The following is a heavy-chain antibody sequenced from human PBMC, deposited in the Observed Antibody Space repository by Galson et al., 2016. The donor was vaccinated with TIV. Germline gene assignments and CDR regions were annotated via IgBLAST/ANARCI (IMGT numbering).Heavy chain of an antibody. CDR3: AKMDSSGFDYVRRFDF. J-gene: IGHJ4*02. V-gene: IGHV3-23*01. CDR2: ISAGGGRT. CDR1: GFTFSSFA. Sequence: SLRLSCAASGFTFSSFAMSWVRQAPGKGLEWVSSISAGGGRTNYADSMKGRFTISRDNPKNTLYLQMSSLRADDTAVYFCAKMDSSGFDYVRRFDFWGQGTLATVSS. D-gene: IGHD3-22*01.